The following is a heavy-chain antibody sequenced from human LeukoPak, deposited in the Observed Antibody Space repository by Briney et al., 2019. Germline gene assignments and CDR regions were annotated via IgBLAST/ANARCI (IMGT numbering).Heavy chain of an antibody. V-gene: IGHV1-18*01. CDR3: SRDDYGDQHGY. Sequence: ASVKVSCKASGYTFTSYGISWVRQAPGQGLEWMGWISGYNGNTKYAQKLRGRVTMTTDTSTSTAYMELRSLRSDDTAVYYCSRDDYGDQHGYWGQGTLVTVSS. CDR2: ISGYNGNT. J-gene: IGHJ4*02. CDR1: GYTFTSYG. D-gene: IGHD4-17*01.